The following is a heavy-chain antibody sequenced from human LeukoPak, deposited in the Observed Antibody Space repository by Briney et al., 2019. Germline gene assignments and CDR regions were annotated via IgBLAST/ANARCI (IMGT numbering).Heavy chain of an antibody. Sequence: GGSLRLSCAASGFTFSSYAMSWVRQAPGKGLEWVSAISGSGGSTYYADSVKGRFTISRGNSKNTLYLQMNSLRAEDTAVYYCAKDSRGQIVVVINFGFDYWGQGTLVTVSS. V-gene: IGHV3-23*01. D-gene: IGHD3-22*01. CDR2: ISGSGGST. CDR3: AKDSRGQIVVVINFGFDY. J-gene: IGHJ4*02. CDR1: GFTFSSYA.